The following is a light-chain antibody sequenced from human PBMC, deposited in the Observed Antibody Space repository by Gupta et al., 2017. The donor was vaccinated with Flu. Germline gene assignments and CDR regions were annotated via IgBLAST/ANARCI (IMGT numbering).Light chain of an antibody. V-gene: IGKV3-20*01. CDR1: QSFSSDF. J-gene: IGKJ2*01. CDR2: GAS. CDR3: QQEGRSPVA. Sequence: TLSLSAGERATLSCRARQSFSSDFLAWYQQKPGQAPRLLLYGASNRAIGIPHRFSGSGSSTEFTLTISTLEPEDVVVYYCQQEGRSPVAFGHGTMVEIK.